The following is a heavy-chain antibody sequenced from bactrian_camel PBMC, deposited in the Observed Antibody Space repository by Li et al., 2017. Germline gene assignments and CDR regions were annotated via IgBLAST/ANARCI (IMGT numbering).Heavy chain of an antibody. D-gene: IGHD6*01. Sequence: DVQLVESGGGLVQPGGSLRLSCVGSGFTSGRFYMSWVRRPPGKGLEWVSGINGEGSNTQYSDSVKGRFTIARDNRKNTLYLHMNSLKPEDTAMYYCAATGTYGGSWSCISYRSEESFDYWGQGTQVNVS. CDR1: GFTSGRFY. V-gene: IGHV3S40*01. CDR3: AATGTYGGSWSCISYRSEESFDY. J-gene: IGHJ6*01. CDR2: INGEGSNT.